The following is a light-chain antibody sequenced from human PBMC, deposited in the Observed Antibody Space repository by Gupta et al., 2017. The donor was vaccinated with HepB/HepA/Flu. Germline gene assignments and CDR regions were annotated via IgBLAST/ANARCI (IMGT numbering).Light chain of an antibody. CDR2: DDG. CDR1: NIGSKS. V-gene: IGLV3-21*03. Sequence: SSVLTQPPSVSVAPGKTARITCGGNNIGSKSVHWYQQRPGQAPVLVVHDDGDRPSGIPERFSGSNSGNTATLTISRVEAGDEADYYCQVWDSSSDHRVFGGGTKLTVL. CDR3: QVWDSSSDHRV. J-gene: IGLJ2*01.